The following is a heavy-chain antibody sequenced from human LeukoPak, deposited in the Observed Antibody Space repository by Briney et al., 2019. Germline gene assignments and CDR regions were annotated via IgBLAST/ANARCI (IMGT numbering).Heavy chain of an antibody. CDR2: IIPIFGTA. Sequence: GASVKVSCKASGGTFSSYAISWVRQAPGQGLEWMGGIIPIFGTANYAQKFQGRVTITADESTSTAYMELSSLRSEDTAVYYCAREVYGGNSRYYYYYMDVWGKGTTVTVSS. D-gene: IGHD4-23*01. V-gene: IGHV1-69*01. J-gene: IGHJ6*03. CDR1: GGTFSSYA. CDR3: AREVYGGNSRYYYYYMDV.